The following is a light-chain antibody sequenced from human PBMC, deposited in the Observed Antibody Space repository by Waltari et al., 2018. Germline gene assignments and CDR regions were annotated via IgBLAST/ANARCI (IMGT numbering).Light chain of an antibody. CDR2: EVI. CDR3: SSYAGSNGVL. J-gene: IGLJ2*01. CDR1: SSDIGAYNH. Sequence: QSALTQPPSASGSPGQSVPISCSGTSSDIGAYNHVSWYQQHPGKAPKLMIYEVIKRPSGVPPRFSGSKSGNTASLTVSELQAEDEADYYCSSYAGSNGVLFGGGTKVTVL. V-gene: IGLV2-8*01.